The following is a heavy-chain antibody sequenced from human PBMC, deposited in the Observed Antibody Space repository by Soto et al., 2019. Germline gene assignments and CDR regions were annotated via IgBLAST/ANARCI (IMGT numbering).Heavy chain of an antibody. CDR1: GFPFSSYC. D-gene: IGHD5-12*01. CDR3: AKDQVVAKYYYYYGMDV. CDR2: ISYDGSNK. V-gene: IGHV3-30*18. Sequence: SLRLSFAASGFPFSSYCKHWVRQAPGKGLEWVAVISYDGSNKYYADSVKGRFTISRDNSKNTLYLQMNSLRAEDTAVYYCAKDQVVAKYYYYYGMDVWGQGTTVTVSS. J-gene: IGHJ6*02.